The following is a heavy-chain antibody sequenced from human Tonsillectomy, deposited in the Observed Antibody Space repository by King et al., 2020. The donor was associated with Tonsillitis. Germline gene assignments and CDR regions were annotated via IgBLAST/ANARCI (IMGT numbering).Heavy chain of an antibody. CDR1: GYSFSTYW. D-gene: IGHD3-16*01. J-gene: IGHJ6*03. V-gene: IGHV5-51*01. CDR3: ARLPTGGYYYMDA. CDR2: IYPGDSDT. Sequence: VQLVESGAEVKKPGESLKISCKRSGYSFSTYWIAWVRLMPGKGLEWVGVIYPGDSDTRYSPSFQGRVTISADKSISTAYLQWSSLKASDSAMYYCARLPTGGYYYMDAWGKGTAVTVSS.